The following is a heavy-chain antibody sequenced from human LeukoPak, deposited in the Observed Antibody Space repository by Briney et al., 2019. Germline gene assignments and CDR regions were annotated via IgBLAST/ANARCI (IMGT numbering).Heavy chain of an antibody. D-gene: IGHD3-10*01. CDR3: ARDYSGTYCVDY. CDR2: VSYDGNNK. CDR1: GFTFSSYA. Sequence: GGSLRLSCAASGFTFSSYAMSWVRQAPGKGLEWVALVSYDGNNKYFADSVKGRFTMSRDNSKNTLYLQMNSLRVEDTAVYYCARDYSGTYCVDYWGQGTLVTVSS. J-gene: IGHJ4*02. V-gene: IGHV3-30-3*01.